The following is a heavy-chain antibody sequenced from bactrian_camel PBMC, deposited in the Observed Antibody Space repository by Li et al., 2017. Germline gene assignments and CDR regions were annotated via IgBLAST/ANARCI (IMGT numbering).Heavy chain of an antibody. CDR1: GVFEYTHGC. D-gene: IGHD4*01. CDR3: VRYASNYAGDY. CDR2: LYPGDGST. J-gene: IGHJ4*01. V-gene: IGHV3S25*01. Sequence: LVESGGGSAQAGGSLRLSCSDSGVFEYTHGCMAWFRQAPGKEREGIAALYPGDGSTTYAEFVEGRATISRDNGKNTVYLQMNSLKPEDTAVYYCVRYASNYAGDYWGQGTQVTVS.